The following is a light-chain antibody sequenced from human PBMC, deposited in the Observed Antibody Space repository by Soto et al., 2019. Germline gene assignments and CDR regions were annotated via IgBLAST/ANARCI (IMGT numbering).Light chain of an antibody. CDR1: QSVNSN. CDR2: DAS. Sequence: EVVMTQSPATLSVSPGERATLSCRASQSVNSNLAWYQQKPGQTPSLLIYDASTRATGVPARFSGSGSGTEFTLTISSLQSEDSAVYYCQEYDYWQPFGQGTTVEI. CDR3: QEYDYWQP. J-gene: IGKJ1*01. V-gene: IGKV3-15*01.